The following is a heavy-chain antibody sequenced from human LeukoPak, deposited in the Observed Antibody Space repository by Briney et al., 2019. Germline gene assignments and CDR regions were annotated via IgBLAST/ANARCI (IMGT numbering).Heavy chain of an antibody. Sequence: GGSLRLSCAASGFTFSSYAMSWVRQAPGKGLEWVSATSGSGGSTYYADSVKGRFTISRDNSKNTLYLQMNSLRAEDTAVYYCAKTGASGGSSWYPYWGQGTLVTVSS. CDR1: GFTFSSYA. CDR3: AKTGASGGSSWYPY. V-gene: IGHV3-23*01. D-gene: IGHD2-15*01. J-gene: IGHJ4*02. CDR2: TSGSGGST.